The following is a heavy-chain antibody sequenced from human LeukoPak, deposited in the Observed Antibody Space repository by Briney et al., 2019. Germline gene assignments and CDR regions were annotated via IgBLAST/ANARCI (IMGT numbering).Heavy chain of an antibody. D-gene: IGHD3-10*01. J-gene: IGHJ5*02. Sequence: SETLSLTCAVYGGSFSGYYWSWLRQPPGKGLEWLGEINHSGSTNYNPSLKSRVTISVDTCKNQFSLKLSSVTAADTAVYYCARGRYYGSGSYVRGRGEWFDPWGQGTLVTVSS. CDR1: GGSFSGYY. V-gene: IGHV4-34*01. CDR2: INHSGST. CDR3: ARGRYYGSGSYVRGRGEWFDP.